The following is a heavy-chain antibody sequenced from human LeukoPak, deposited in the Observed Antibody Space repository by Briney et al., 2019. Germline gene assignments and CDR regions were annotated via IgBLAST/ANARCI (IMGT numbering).Heavy chain of an antibody. Sequence: SETLSLTCTVSGGSISSGDSYWTWVRQPPGKGLEWIGNIYYSGSTDHNPSLKSRVIIPVDTSKNQFSLKLSSVTAADTALYYCARHNNYDYIWGSYRPTGGFDYWGQGTLVTVSS. J-gene: IGHJ4*02. CDR2: IYYSGST. V-gene: IGHV4-30-4*01. D-gene: IGHD3-16*02. CDR3: ARHNNYDYIWGSYRPTGGFDY. CDR1: GGSISSGDSY.